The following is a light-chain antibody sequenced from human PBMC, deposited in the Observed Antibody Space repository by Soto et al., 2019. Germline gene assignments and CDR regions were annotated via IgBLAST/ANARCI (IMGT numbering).Light chain of an antibody. V-gene: IGKV3-20*01. CDR1: QSVSPY. CDR2: GAS. Sequence: EIVLTQSPGTLSLSPGERATLSCRASQSVSPYLAWYQHKPGQAPRLLIYGASSRATGIPDRFSGSGSGTDFTLTISRLEPEDLAVYYCQQYGSSLPVSFGPGTKVDIK. J-gene: IGKJ3*01. CDR3: QQYGSSLPVS.